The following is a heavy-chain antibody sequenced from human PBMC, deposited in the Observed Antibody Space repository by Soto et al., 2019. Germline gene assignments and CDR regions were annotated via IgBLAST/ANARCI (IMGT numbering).Heavy chain of an antibody. CDR1: GGSFSGYY. J-gene: IGHJ4*02. CDR2: INHSGST. CDR3: ARTYSSSWSPFDY. D-gene: IGHD6-13*01. V-gene: IGHV4-34*01. Sequence: XXTLSLPFAVSGGSFSGYYWGWILQPPGKGLEWIGEINHSGSTNYNPSLKSRVTISVDTSKNQFSLKLSSVTAADTAVYYCARTYSSSWSPFDYWGQGTLVTVSS.